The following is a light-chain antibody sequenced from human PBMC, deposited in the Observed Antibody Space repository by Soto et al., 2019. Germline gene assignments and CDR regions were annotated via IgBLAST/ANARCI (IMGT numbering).Light chain of an antibody. CDR3: HQYNSYWT. V-gene: IGKV1-5*03. Sequence: DTQMTNSATTLSSSVVDIVTITCRASQSIGSWLAWYQQKPGKAPKLLIYKTSILENGVPSRFSGSGSGTEFTLSISRLQPDDFATYYCHQYNSYWTFGQGTKVDI. CDR2: KTS. CDR1: QSIGSW. J-gene: IGKJ1*01.